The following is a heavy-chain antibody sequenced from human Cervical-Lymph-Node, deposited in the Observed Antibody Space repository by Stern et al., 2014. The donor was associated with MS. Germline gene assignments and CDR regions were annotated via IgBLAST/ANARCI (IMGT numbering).Heavy chain of an antibody. CDR3: ARDKDWAFDN. J-gene: IGHJ4*02. Sequence: EVQLVESGGGLVQPGGSLRLSCAASGFSFTSFRVNWVRQAPGKGLEWLSYVSYSTTTITYADSVKGRFTTSRDNAKKSLYLQMNSLRDEDTAIYYCARDKDWAFDNWGQGILVTVSS. CDR1: GFSFTSFR. V-gene: IGHV3-48*02. CDR2: VSYSTTTI. D-gene: IGHD3/OR15-3a*01.